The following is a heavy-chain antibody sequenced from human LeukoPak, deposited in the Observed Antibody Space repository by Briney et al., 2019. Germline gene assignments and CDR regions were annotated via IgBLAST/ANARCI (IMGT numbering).Heavy chain of an antibody. V-gene: IGHV1-69*13. D-gene: IGHD2-2*01. CDR1: GGTFSSYA. Sequence: SVKVSCKAPGGTFSSYAISWVRQAPGQGLEWMGGIIPIFGTANYAQKFQGRVTITADESTSTAYMELSSLRSEDAAVYYCARGGEKYQLLYIPHTWGQGTLVTVSS. CDR2: IIPIFGTA. CDR3: ARGGEKYQLLYIPHT. J-gene: IGHJ5*02.